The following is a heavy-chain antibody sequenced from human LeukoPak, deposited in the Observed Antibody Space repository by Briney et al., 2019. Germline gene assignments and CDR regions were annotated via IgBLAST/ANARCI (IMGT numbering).Heavy chain of an antibody. V-gene: IGHV3-30*01. D-gene: IGHD6-25*01. Sequence: GRSLRLSCAASGFTFSSYTMHWVRQAPGKGLEWVAVISYDGSNKYYADSVKGRFTISRDNSKNTLYLQMNSLRAEDTAVYYCAREAAKTDYYYYYMDVWGEGTTVTVSS. CDR2: ISYDGSNK. CDR3: AREAAKTDYYYYYMDV. CDR1: GFTFSSYT. J-gene: IGHJ6*03.